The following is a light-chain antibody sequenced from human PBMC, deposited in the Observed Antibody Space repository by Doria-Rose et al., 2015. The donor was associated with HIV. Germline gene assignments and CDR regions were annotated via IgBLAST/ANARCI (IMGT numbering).Light chain of an antibody. V-gene: IGKV2-28*01. CDR3: MQALQTPPT. CDR2: LGS. Sequence: TQSPLSLPVTPGEPASISCRSSQSLLHSNGYNYLDWYLQKPGQSPQLLIYLGSNQASGVPDRFSGSGSGTDFTLKISRVEAEDVGVYYCMQALQTPPTFGQGTKVDIK. J-gene: IGKJ1*01. CDR1: QSLLHSNGYNY.